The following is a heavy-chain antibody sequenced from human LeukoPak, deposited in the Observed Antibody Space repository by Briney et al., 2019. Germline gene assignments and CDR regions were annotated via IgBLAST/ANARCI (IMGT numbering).Heavy chain of an antibody. CDR2: ISGSGGST. CDR3: AKVRIVVVPAAHQDY. V-gene: IGHV3-23*01. D-gene: IGHD2-2*01. Sequence: GGSLRLSCAASGFTFSSYAMSWVRQAPGKGLEWVSAISGSGGSTYYADSVKGRFTISRDNSKNTLYLQMNSPRAEDTAVYYCAKVRIVVVPAAHQDYWGQGTLVTVSS. J-gene: IGHJ4*02. CDR1: GFTFSSYA.